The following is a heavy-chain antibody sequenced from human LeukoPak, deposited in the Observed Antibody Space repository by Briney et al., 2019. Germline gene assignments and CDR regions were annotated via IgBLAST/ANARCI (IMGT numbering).Heavy chain of an antibody. CDR3: VREPGPGYFDF. Sequence: GGSLRLSCVASGLTFRSYAMHWVRQAPGKGLEWVAVISQDGSKRHYADSVKGRFTISRDNSRNTLYLEMNSLRAGDTAVYYCVREPGPGYFDFWGRGTLVTVSS. V-gene: IGHV3-30-3*01. J-gene: IGHJ4*02. CDR2: ISQDGSKR. CDR1: GLTFRSYA. D-gene: IGHD6-13*01.